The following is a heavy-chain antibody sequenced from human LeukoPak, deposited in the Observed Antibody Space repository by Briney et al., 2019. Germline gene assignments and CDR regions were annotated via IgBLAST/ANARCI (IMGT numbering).Heavy chain of an antibody. CDR2: INHSGST. CDR1: GGSFSGYY. CDR3: ARNIVVVPAAIAYYYGMDV. V-gene: IGHV4-34*01. Sequence: SETLSLTCAVYGGSFSGYYWSWIRQPPGKGLEWIGEINHSGSTNYNPSLKSRVTISVDTSKNQFSLKLSSVTAADTAVYYCARNIVVVPAAIAYYYGMDVWGQGTTVTVSS. D-gene: IGHD2-2*01. J-gene: IGHJ6*02.